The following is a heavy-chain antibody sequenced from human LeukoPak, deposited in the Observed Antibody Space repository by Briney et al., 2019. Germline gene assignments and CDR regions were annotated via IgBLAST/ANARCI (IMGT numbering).Heavy chain of an antibody. D-gene: IGHD6-25*01. V-gene: IGHV1-69*04. Sequence: SVKVSCTASGYTFTSYGISWVRQAPGQGLEWMGRIIPILGIANYAQKFQGGVTIIADKSTSTAYMELSSLRSEDTAVYYCARGSGLDLYYYGMDVWGQGTTVTVSS. CDR1: GYTFTSYG. J-gene: IGHJ6*02. CDR2: IIPILGIA. CDR3: ARGSGLDLYYYGMDV.